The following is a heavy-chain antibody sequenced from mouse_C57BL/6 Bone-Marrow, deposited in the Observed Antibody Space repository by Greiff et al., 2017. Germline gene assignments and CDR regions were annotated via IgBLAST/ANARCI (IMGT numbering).Heavy chain of an antibody. CDR2: IYPRSGNT. Sequence: VQLQQSGAELARPGASVKLSCKASGYTFTSYGISWVKQRTGQGLEWIGEIYPRSGNTYYNEKFKGKATLTADKSSRTAYMELRCLTSEDSAVYFCARSPPRPYFDYWGQGTTLTVSS. V-gene: IGHV1-81*01. CDR3: ARSPPRPYFDY. J-gene: IGHJ2*01. CDR1: GYTFTSYG.